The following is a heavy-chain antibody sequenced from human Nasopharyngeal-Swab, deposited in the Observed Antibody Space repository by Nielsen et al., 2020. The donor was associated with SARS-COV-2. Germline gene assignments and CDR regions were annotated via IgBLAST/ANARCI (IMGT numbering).Heavy chain of an antibody. CDR3: ARVTGYSSGWRGFDY. D-gene: IGHD6-19*01. J-gene: IGHJ4*02. V-gene: IGHV4-61*02. CDR2: IYTSGST. Sequence: TLSLTCTVSGGSISSGSYYWSWIRQPAGKGLEWIGRIYTSGSTNYNPSLKSRVTISVDTSKSQFSLKLSSVTAADTAVYYCARVTGYSSGWRGFDYWGQGTLVTVSS. CDR1: GGSISSGSYY.